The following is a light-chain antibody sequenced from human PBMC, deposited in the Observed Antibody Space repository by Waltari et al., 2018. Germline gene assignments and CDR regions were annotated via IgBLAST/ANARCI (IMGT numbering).Light chain of an antibody. J-gene: IGLJ3*02. V-gene: IGLV1-44*01. CDR2: RSD. CDR1: ASNIGNNL. Sequence: QSVLTQPPSASGTPGQRVTMSCSGSASNIGNNLVNWYQQLPGKAPKLVIYRSDQPAAGVPDRFSASKAVTSASRGISGLQSEDEADYYCAAWDDSLGGRWVFGGGTKVTVL. CDR3: AAWDDSLGGRWV.